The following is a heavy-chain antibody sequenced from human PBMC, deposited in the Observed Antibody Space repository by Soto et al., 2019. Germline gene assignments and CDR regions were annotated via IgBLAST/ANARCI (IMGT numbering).Heavy chain of an antibody. V-gene: IGHV4-39*01. CDR1: GCSIRSSSYY. CDR2: IYYSGST. J-gene: IGHJ4*02. CDR3: ARHRNKMVYAIGGDY. D-gene: IGHD2-8*01. Sequence: SDTLSLTCTVPGCSIRSSSYYWGWIRKPPGKGLEWIGSIYYSGSTYYNPSLKSRVTISVDTSKNQFSLKLSSVTAADTAVYYCARHRNKMVYAIGGDYWGQGTLVTVS.